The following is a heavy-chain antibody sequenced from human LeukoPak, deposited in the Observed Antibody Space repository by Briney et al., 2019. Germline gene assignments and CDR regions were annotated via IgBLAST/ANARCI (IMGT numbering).Heavy chain of an antibody. CDR3: AREGLGFDY. CDR2: ISHDGSDE. D-gene: IGHD7-27*01. V-gene: IGHV3-30*04. CDR1: GFTFNNYP. Sequence: PGGSLGLSCTTSGFTFNNYPMHWVRQAPGKGLEWVATISHDGSDENYADYVKGRFIISRDNSMKSLFLQMNSLIIDDTAVYYCAREGLGFDYWGQGTLVTVSS. J-gene: IGHJ4*02.